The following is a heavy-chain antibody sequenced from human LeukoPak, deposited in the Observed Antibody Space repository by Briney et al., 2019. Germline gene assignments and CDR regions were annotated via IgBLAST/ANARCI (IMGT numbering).Heavy chain of an antibody. V-gene: IGHV1-69*13. CDR3: ARVGPAATLDY. CDR1: GYTFSDYTFTNYG. Sequence: SVKVSCKASGYTFSDYTFTNYGISWVRQAPGQGLEWMGGIIPIFGTANYAQKFQGRVTITADESTSTAYMELSSLRSEDTAVYYCARVGPAATLDYWGQGTLVTVSS. D-gene: IGHD2-2*01. J-gene: IGHJ4*02. CDR2: IIPIFGTA.